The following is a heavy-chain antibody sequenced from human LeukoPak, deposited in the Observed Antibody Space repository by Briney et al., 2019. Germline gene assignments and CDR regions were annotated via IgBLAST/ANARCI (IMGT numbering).Heavy chain of an antibody. J-gene: IGHJ4*02. CDR1: GYTFTSYG. CDR3: ASLIVGATFEDDY. Sequence: ASVKVSCKASGYTFTSYGISWVRQATGQGLEWMGWMNPNSGNTGYAQKFQGRVTMTRNTSMSTAYMELSSLRSEDTAVYYCASLIVGATFEDDYWGQGTLVTVSS. CDR2: MNPNSGNT. D-gene: IGHD1-26*01. V-gene: IGHV1-8*02.